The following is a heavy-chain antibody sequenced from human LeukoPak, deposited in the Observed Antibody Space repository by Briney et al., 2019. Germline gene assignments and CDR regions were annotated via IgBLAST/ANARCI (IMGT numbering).Heavy chain of an antibody. CDR3: AREYRVGGGWSAFHYYYMDV. CDR1: GYTFTGYY. Sequence: ASVKVSCKAPGYTFTGYYMHWVRQAPGQGLEWMGWINPNSGGTNYAQKFQGRVTMTRDTSISTAYMELSRLRSDDTAVYYCAREYRVGGGWSAFHYYYMDVWGKGTTVTVS. D-gene: IGHD6-19*01. J-gene: IGHJ6*03. CDR2: INPNSGGT. V-gene: IGHV1-2*02.